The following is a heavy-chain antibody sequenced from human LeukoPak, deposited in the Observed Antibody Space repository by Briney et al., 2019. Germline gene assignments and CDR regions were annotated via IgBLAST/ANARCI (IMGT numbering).Heavy chain of an antibody. CDR2: ITTGGPNT. D-gene: IGHD7-27*01. Sequence: GGSLRLSCTASGFTFSSYTMSWVRQAPGKGLKWVSTITTGGPNTYYADSVKGRFTVSGDDSKNTLYLQMNSLRAEDTAVYYCAKDGGLWVSAHWGDSWGRGTLVTVSS. CDR1: GFTFSSYT. J-gene: IGHJ4*02. V-gene: IGHV3-23*01. CDR3: AKDGGLWVSAHWGDS.